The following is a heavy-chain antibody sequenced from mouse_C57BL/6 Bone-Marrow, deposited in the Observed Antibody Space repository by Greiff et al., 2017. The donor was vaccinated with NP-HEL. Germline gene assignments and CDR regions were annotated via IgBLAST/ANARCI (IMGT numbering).Heavy chain of an antibody. CDR2: IDPSDSET. V-gene: IGHV1-52*01. CDR1: GYTFTSYW. D-gene: IGHD1-1*01. Sequence: QVQLQQPGAELVRPGSSVKLSCKASGYTFTSYWMHWVKQRPIQGLEWIGNIDPSDSETHYNHKFKYKATLTVDKSSSTAYMQLSSLTSEDSAVYYCAREDACTVVAQYYAMDYWGQGTSVTVSS. J-gene: IGHJ4*01. CDR3: AREDACTVVAQYYAMDY.